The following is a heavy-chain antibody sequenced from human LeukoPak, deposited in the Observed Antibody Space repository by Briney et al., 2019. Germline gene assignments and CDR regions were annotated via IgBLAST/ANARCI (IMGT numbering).Heavy chain of an antibody. CDR3: ARGDHFEY. J-gene: IGHJ4*02. CDR2: IYRSGNT. CDR1: GGSISSYY. V-gene: IGHV4-4*07. Sequence: KPSETLSLTCTVSGGSISSYYWSWIRQPAGKGLEWIGSIYRSGNTYYNPSLKSRVTISVDTSQNQFSLKLSSVTAADTAVYYCARGDHFEYWGQGTLVAVSS.